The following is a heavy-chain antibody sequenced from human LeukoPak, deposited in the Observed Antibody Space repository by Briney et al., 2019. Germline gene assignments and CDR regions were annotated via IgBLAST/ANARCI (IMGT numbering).Heavy chain of an antibody. V-gene: IGHV4-59*01. J-gene: IGHJ4*02. CDR1: GGSISSSY. CDR3: ASRKLGNDY. Sequence: PSETLSLTCTVSGGSISSSYWSWIRQPPGKGLEWIGYIYYSGNTNYNPSLKSRVTISVDTSKNQFSLKLTSVTAADTAVYYCASRKLGNDYWGQGTLVTVSS. CDR2: IYYSGNT. D-gene: IGHD7-27*01.